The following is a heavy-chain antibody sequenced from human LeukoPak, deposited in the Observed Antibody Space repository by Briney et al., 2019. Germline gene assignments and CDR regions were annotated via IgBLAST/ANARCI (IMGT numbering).Heavy chain of an antibody. D-gene: IGHD2-2*01. J-gene: IGHJ5*02. CDR2: INPSGGST. Sequence: ASVKVSCKASGYTFTSYYMHWVRQAPGQGLEWMGIINPSGGSTSYAQKFQGRVTMTRDMSTSTVYMELSSLRSEDTAVYYCARARSIGYCSSTSCLGFDPWGQGTLVTVSS. CDR3: ARARSIGYCSSTSCLGFDP. V-gene: IGHV1-46*01. CDR1: GYTFTSYY.